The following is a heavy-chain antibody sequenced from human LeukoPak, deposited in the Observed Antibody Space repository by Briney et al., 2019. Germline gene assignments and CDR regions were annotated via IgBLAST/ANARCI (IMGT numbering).Heavy chain of an antibody. V-gene: IGHV1-18*01. D-gene: IGHD4-17*01. CDR2: ISAYNANT. Sequence: ASVKVSCKASGYTFFSHGITWVRQAPGQGLEWMGWISAYNANTNYARELQGRVTMTTDTSTSTAYMELRSLRADDTAVYYCARVSFNGDSNWFDPWGQGTLVTVSS. CDR1: GYTFFSHG. J-gene: IGHJ5*02. CDR3: ARVSFNGDSNWFDP.